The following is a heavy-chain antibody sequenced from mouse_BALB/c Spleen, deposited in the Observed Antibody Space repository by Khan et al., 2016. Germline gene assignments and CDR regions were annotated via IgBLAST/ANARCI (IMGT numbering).Heavy chain of an antibody. CDR1: GFNIKDTY. CDR3: ARYYGYYFDY. J-gene: IGHJ2*01. CDR2: IDPANGNT. D-gene: IGHD1-1*01. Sequence: MQLEESGAELVKPGASVKLSCTASGFNIKDTYMHWVKQRPEQGLEWIGRIDPANGNTKYDPKFQGKATITADTSSNTAYLQLSSLTSEDTAVYYCARYYGYYFDYWGQGTTLTVSS. V-gene: IGHV14-3*02.